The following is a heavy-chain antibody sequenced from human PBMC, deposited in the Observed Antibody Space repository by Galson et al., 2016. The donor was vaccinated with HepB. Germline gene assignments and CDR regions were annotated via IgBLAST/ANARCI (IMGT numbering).Heavy chain of an antibody. CDR2: LKSDGRST. J-gene: IGHJ4*02. V-gene: IGHV3-74*01. Sequence: SLRLSCAASGFTFSSHWMHWVRQAPGKGLVCVSRLKSDGRSTYYADSVKGRFTISRDNAKNTLYLQMNSLGAEDTAVYYCRIGTAGIDYWGQETLVTVSS. CDR3: RIGTAGIDY. D-gene: IGHD6-13*01. CDR1: GFTFSSHW.